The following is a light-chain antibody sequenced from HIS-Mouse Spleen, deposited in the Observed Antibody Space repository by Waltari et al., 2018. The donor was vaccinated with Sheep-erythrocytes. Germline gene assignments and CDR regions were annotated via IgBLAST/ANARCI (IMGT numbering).Light chain of an antibody. V-gene: IGKV1-39*01. CDR3: QQSYSTPPLT. J-gene: IGKJ4*01. CDR2: AAS. Sequence: DIQMTQSPSSLSASVGDRVTITCRASQSISSYLNWYQQKPGKAPKPLIYAASSLQSGVPSRFSGNGSGTDFTLTISSLQPEDFATYYCQQSYSTPPLTFGGGTKVEIK. CDR1: QSISSY.